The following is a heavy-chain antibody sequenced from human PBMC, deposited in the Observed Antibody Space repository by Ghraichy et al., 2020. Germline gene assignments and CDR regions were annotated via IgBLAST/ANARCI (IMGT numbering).Heavy chain of an antibody. J-gene: IGHJ6*03. Sequence: TLSLTCAVYGGSFSGYYWTWIRQPPGKGLEWIGEINHSGRANYNPSLKSRVTISLDMSKNQFSLKLSSVTAADTAVYYCVRGGKGVVITYYYYYMDVWGKGTTVTVSS. CDR2: INHSGRA. V-gene: IGHV4-34*01. CDR3: VRGGKGVVITYYYYYMDV. D-gene: IGHD3-3*01. CDR1: GGSFSGYY.